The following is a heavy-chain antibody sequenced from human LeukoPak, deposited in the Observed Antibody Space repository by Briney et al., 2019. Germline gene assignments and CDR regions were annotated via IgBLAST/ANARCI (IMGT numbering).Heavy chain of an antibody. J-gene: IGHJ4*02. V-gene: IGHV3-48*03. CDR1: GFTFSSYE. Sequence: AGGSLRLSCAASGFTFSSYEMNWVRQAPGKGLEWVSYISSSGSTIYYADSVKGRFTVSRDGAKNSVYLQMNSLRAEDTAVYYCGSGVIFYDTSGRNYWGQGTLVTVSS. D-gene: IGHD3-22*01. CDR2: ISSSGSTI. CDR3: GSGVIFYDTSGRNY.